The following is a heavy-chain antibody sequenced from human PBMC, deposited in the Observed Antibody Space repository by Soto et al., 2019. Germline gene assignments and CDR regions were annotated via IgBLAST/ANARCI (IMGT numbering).Heavy chain of an antibody. V-gene: IGHV3-53*01. Sequence: GGSLRLSCAASGFTVSSNYMSWVRQAPGKGLEWVSVIYSGGSTYYADSVKGRFTISRDNSKNTLYLQMNSLRAEDTAVYYCARDFPFYDFWSGYYSRGPDYYYGMDVWGQGTTVTSP. CDR1: GFTVSSNY. CDR2: IYSGGST. D-gene: IGHD3-3*01. J-gene: IGHJ6*02. CDR3: ARDFPFYDFWSGYYSRGPDYYYGMDV.